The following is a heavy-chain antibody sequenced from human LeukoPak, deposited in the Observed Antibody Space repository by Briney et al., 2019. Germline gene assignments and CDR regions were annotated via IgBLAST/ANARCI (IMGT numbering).Heavy chain of an antibody. D-gene: IGHD2-2*01. CDR1: GFTSSSYA. CDR2: ISGSGGST. J-gene: IGHJ6*02. Sequence: PGGSLRLSCAASGFTSSSYAMSWVRQAPGKGLEWVSAISGSGGSTYYADSVKGRFTISRDNSRNTLYLQMNSLRAEDTAVYYCAKGTYCSSTSCPVYYYYGMDVWGQGTTVTVSS. CDR3: AKGTYCSSTSCPVYYYYGMDV. V-gene: IGHV3-23*01.